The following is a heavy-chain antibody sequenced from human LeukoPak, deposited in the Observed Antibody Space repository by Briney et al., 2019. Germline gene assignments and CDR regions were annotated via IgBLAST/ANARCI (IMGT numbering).Heavy chain of an antibody. D-gene: IGHD2-21*02. CDR1: GFTFSNAW. CDR3: TTDSWVTIFDY. J-gene: IGHJ4*02. V-gene: IGHV3-15*01. Sequence: GGSLRLSWAASGFTFSNAWMSWVRQAPGKGLEWVGRIKSKTDGGTTDYAAPVKGRFTISRDDSKNTLYLQMNSLKTEDTAVYYCTTDSWVTIFDYWGQGTLVTVSS. CDR2: IKSKTDGGTT.